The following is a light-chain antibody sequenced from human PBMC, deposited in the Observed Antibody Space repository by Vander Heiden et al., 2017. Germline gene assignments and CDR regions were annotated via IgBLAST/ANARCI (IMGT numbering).Light chain of an antibody. CDR1: QGISSY. Sequence: AIRMTHSPSSLSASAGDRVTITCRASQGISSYLAWYQQKPGKAPKLLIYAASTLQSGVPSRFSGSGSGTDFTLTISCLQSEDFATYYCQQYYSYPRTFGPGTRLEIK. CDR3: QQYYSYPRT. CDR2: AAS. V-gene: IGKV1-8*01. J-gene: IGKJ5*01.